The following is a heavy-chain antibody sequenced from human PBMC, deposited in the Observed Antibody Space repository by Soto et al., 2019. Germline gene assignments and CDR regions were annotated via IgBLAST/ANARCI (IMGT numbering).Heavy chain of an antibody. D-gene: IGHD6-6*01. CDR2: IDPSDSHT. J-gene: IGHJ4*02. Sequence: GESLKISCKGSGYRFTNDLITWVRQMPGKGLEWMGRIDPSDSHTKYSPSFQGHVTISADNSITTVYLQWSSLKASDTAMYYCSRHSRIATPLDSWGQGTLVTVSS. V-gene: IGHV5-10-1*01. CDR3: SRHSRIATPLDS. CDR1: GYRFTNDL.